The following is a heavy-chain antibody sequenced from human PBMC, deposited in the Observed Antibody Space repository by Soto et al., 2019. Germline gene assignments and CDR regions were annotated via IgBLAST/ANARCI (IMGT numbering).Heavy chain of an antibody. CDR2: ISSNGGST. V-gene: IGHV3-64*01. D-gene: IGHD6-13*01. CDR1: GFTFSSYA. J-gene: IGHJ4*02. CDR3: ARQSYSSYYFDY. Sequence: EVQLVESGGGLVQPGGSLRLSCAASGFTFSSYAMHWVRQAPGKGLEYVSAISSNGGSTYYANSVKGRFTISRGNSKNTLYLQMGSLRAEDMAVYYCARQSYSSYYFDYWCQGTLVTVSS.